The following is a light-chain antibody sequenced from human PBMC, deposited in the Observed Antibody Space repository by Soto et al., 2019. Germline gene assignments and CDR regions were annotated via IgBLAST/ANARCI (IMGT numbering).Light chain of an antibody. J-gene: IGKJ1*01. CDR1: QSVSSSY. CDR3: QQYNNWPTWT. CDR2: GAS. V-gene: IGKV3-15*01. Sequence: EIVMTQSPAILSVSPGERATLSCRASQSVSSSYLAWYQQKPGQAPRLPIYGASTRATGIPARFSGSGSGTEFTLTISSLQSEDFAVYYCQQYNNWPTWTFGQGTKVDIK.